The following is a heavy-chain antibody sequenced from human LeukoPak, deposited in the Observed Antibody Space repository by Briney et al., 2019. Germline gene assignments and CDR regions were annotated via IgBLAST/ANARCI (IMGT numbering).Heavy chain of an antibody. CDR2: FFYSGST. Sequence: PSETLSLTCTVSGGSISSNYYWGWIRQPPGKGLEWIVSFFYSGSTYYNPSLKSRVTISVDTSKNQFSLRLTSVTATDTAVYYCARARGRYIDFLDYWGQGTLITVSS. CDR3: ARARGRYIDFLDY. D-gene: IGHD3-9*01. V-gene: IGHV4-39*02. CDR1: GGSISSNYY. J-gene: IGHJ4*02.